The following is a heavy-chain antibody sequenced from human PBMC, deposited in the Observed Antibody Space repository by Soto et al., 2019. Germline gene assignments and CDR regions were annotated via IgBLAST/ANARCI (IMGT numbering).Heavy chain of an antibody. CDR1: GITFVSRA. D-gene: IGHD3-10*01. J-gene: IGHJ4*02. CDR3: ARGSTDSYPGSRIFDF. Sequence: PGWSLRLSCVASGITFVSRAMRWVRQAPGEGLEWVSTITDTGGDTKYADSVRGRFTMSRDNSKKTLYLQMNSLRVEDSALYYCARGSTDSYPGSRIFDFWGRGTLVTVS. V-gene: IGHV3-23*01. CDR2: ITDTGGDT.